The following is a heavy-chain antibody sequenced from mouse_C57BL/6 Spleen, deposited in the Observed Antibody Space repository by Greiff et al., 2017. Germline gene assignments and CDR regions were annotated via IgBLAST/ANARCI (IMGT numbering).Heavy chain of an antibody. CDR1: GFTFSSYA. CDR3: AREGILLLDY. D-gene: IGHD1-1*01. J-gene: IGHJ2*01. Sequence: EVQLVESGGGLVKPGGSLKLSCAASGFTFSSYAMSWVRQTPEKRLEWVATISDGGSYTYYPDNVKGRFTISRDNAKNNLYLQMSHLKSEDTAMYYCAREGILLLDYWGQGTTLTVSS. V-gene: IGHV5-4*01. CDR2: ISDGGSYT.